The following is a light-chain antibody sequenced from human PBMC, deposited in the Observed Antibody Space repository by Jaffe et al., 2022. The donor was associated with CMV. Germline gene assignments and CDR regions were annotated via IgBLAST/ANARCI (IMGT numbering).Light chain of an antibody. J-gene: IGKJ4*01. CDR3: QQFDTSSGLT. V-gene: IGKV3-20*01. CDR2: GAS. Sequence: EIVLTQSPDTLSLSPGERATLSCRASQSVSSNYLAWYQQKPGQAPSLLIYGASSRATGIPDRFSGSGSGTDFTLTISRLEPEDFAVYYCQQFDTSSGLTFGGGTKVDLK. CDR1: QSVSSNY.